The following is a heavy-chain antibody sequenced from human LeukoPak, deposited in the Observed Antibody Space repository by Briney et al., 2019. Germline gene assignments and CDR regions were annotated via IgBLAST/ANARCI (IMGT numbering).Heavy chain of an antibody. V-gene: IGHV4-59*08. D-gene: IGHD3-10*01. Sequence: SETLSLTCTVSGGSISSYYWSWIRQPPGKGLGWIGYIYYSGSTNYNPSLKSRVTISVDTSKNQFSLKLSSVTAADTAVYYCARLMVRGGIGYWGQGTLVTVSS. J-gene: IGHJ4*02. CDR2: IYYSGST. CDR3: ARLMVRGGIGY. CDR1: GGSISSYY.